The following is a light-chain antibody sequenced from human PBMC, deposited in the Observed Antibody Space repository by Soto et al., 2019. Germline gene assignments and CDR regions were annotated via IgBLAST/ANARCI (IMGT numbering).Light chain of an antibody. CDR1: SSNIENNY. CDR2: DNN. CDR3: GTWDSSLSGVV. Sequence: QSVLMQPPSVSAAPGQMVTISCSGSSSNIENNYVSWYQQFPGTAPKLLIYDNNRRPSGIPDRFSASKSGTSATLGITGLQTGDEADYYCGTWDSSLSGVVFGGGTKLTVL. V-gene: IGLV1-51*01. J-gene: IGLJ2*01.